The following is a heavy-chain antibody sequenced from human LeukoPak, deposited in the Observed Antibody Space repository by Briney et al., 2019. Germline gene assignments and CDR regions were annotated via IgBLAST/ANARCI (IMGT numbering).Heavy chain of an antibody. CDR3: ARVDWDAGYDAFDI. CDR2: INPNSGGT. J-gene: IGHJ3*02. D-gene: IGHD3-9*01. Sequence: GASVKVSCKASGYTFTGYYMHWVRQAPGQGLEWMGWINPNSGGTNYAQKFQGRVTMTRDTSISTAYMELSRLRSDDTAVYYCARVDWDAGYDAFDIWGQGTMVTVSS. CDR1: GYTFTGYY. V-gene: IGHV1-2*02.